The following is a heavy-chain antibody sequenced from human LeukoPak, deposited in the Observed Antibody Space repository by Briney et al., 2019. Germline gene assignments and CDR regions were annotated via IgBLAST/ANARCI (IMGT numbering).Heavy chain of an antibody. CDR3: ARVTYEDYDFDY. D-gene: IGHD4-17*01. CDR1: GGSISSGSYY. CDR2: IYTSGST. V-gene: IGHV4-61*02. J-gene: IGHJ4*02. Sequence: SETLSLTCTVSGGSISSGSYYWSWIRQPAGKGLEWIGRIYTSGSTNYNPSLKSRVTISVDRSKNQFSLKLSSVTAADTAVYYCARVTYEDYDFDYWGQGTLVTVSS.